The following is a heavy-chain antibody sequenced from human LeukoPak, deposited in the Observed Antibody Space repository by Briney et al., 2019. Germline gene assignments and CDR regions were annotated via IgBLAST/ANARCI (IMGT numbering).Heavy chain of an antibody. Sequence: GGSLRLPCAASGFTFSSYSMNWVRQAPGKGLEWVSFISSSSSYIYYADSVKGRFTISRDNAKNSLYLQMNSLRAEDTAVYYCVRGRVRGPFDYWGQGTLVTVSS. D-gene: IGHD3-22*01. CDR2: ISSSSSYI. V-gene: IGHV3-21*01. J-gene: IGHJ4*02. CDR3: VRGRVRGPFDY. CDR1: GFTFSSYS.